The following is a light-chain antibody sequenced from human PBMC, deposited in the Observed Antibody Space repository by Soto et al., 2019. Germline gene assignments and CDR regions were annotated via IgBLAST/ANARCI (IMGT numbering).Light chain of an antibody. J-gene: IGKJ1*01. CDR1: QSVRIN. CDR2: GAS. CDR3: QEYSQWPSRT. V-gene: IGKV3-15*01. Sequence: EIVMTQSPATLAVPPGETAHLSCRSSQSVRINVAWYQQKNGQAPRLLVYGASTRSSVIPDRFSGSGSGTEFTLTISSLQSEDFAVYYCQEYSQWPSRTFGPGTKGDIK.